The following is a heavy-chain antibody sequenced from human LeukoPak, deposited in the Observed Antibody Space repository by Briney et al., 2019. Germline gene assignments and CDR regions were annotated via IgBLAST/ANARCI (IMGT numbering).Heavy chain of an antibody. V-gene: IGHV1-24*01. CDR2: FDPEDGET. D-gene: IGHD6-13*01. J-gene: IGHJ1*01. CDR1: GYTLTELS. CDR3: ATASSSWLPAEYFQH. Sequence: EASVKVSCKVSGYTLTELSMHWVRQAPGKGLEWMGGFDPEDGETIYAQKFQGRVTMTEDTSTDTAYMELSSLRSEDTAVYYCATASSSWLPAEYFQHWGQGTLVTVSS.